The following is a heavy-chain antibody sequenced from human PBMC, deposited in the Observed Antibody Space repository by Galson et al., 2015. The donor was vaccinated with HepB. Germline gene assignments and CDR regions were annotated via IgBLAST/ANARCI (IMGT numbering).Heavy chain of an antibody. CDR1: GYSFTSYW. CDR2: IYPGDSDT. D-gene: IGHD3-3*01. CDR3: ARVSNYDFWSGYEYYYYYMDV. V-gene: IGHV5-51*03. J-gene: IGHJ6*03. Sequence: QSGAEVKKPGESLKISCKGSGYSFTSYWIGWVRQMPGKGLEWMGIIYPGDSDTRYSPSFQGQVTISADKSISTAYPQWSSLKASDTAMYYCARVSNYDFWSGYEYYYYYMDVWGKGTTVTVSS.